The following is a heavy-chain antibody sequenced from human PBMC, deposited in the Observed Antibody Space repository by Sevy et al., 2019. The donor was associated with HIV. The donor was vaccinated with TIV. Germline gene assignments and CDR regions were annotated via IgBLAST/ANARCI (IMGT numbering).Heavy chain of an antibody. J-gene: IGHJ4*02. CDR1: GYTFTREA. CDR2: INTKTGNP. CDR3: ARGAARAGSEY. D-gene: IGHD6-13*01. Sequence: ASVKVSCKTSGYTFTREAINWVRQARGQALEWMGWINTKTGNPAYAQGFTGRFVFSLETSVSTAYLQINSLKADDSAMYFCARGAARAGSEYWGQGTLVTVSS. V-gene: IGHV7-4-1*02.